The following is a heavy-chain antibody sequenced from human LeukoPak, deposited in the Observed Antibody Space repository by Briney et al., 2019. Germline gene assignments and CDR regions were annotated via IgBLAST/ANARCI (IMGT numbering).Heavy chain of an antibody. V-gene: IGHV3-48*03. Sequence: GGSLRLSCAASGFTFSNNEMNWARQAPGKGLEWVSYISSSGTTIYYADSVKGRFTISRDNAKKSLYLQMNSLRAEDTAVYYCASVIVATSFDYWGQGILVTVSS. CDR3: ASVIVATSFDY. D-gene: IGHD5-12*01. CDR1: GFTFSNNE. J-gene: IGHJ4*02. CDR2: ISSSGTTI.